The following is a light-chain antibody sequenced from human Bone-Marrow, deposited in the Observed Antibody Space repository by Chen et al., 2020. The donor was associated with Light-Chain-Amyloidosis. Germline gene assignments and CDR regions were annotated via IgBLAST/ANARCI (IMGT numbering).Light chain of an antibody. V-gene: IGLV2-14*01. J-gene: IGLJ1*01. CDR3: SSYTITNTLV. Sequence: QSALTQPASVSGSPGQSITISCPGTSSDVGGDNHVSWYQQHPEKAPKLMIYEVTNRPSWVPGRFSGSKSDNTASLTISGLQTEDEADYFCSSYTITNTLVFGSGTRVTVL. CDR1: SSDVGGDNH. CDR2: EVT.